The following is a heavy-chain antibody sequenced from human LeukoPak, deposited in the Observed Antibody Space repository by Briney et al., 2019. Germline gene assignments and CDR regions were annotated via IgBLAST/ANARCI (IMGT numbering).Heavy chain of an antibody. CDR1: GGSISSSSYY. D-gene: IGHD6-6*01. Sequence: NPSETLSLTCTVSGGSISSSSYYWGWIRQPPGKGLEWIGSIYYSGSTYYNPSLKSRVTISVDTSKNQFSLKLSSVTAADTAVYYCARDGIAARQGWFDPWGQGTLDTVSS. CDR2: IYYSGST. CDR3: ARDGIAARQGWFDP. V-gene: IGHV4-39*07. J-gene: IGHJ5*02.